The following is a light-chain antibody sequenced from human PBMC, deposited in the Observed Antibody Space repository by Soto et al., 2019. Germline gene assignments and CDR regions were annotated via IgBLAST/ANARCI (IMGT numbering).Light chain of an antibody. CDR3: SSYTSSTSFY. CDR1: SSDVGGYNY. J-gene: IGLJ1*01. Sequence: SVLPQPASVSGSPGQSITISCTGTSSDVGGYNYVSWYQQHPGKAPKLMIYDVTNRPSGVSNRFSGSKSGNTASLTISGLQAEDEADYYCSSYTSSTSFYFGTGTKVTVL. CDR2: DVT. V-gene: IGLV2-14*01.